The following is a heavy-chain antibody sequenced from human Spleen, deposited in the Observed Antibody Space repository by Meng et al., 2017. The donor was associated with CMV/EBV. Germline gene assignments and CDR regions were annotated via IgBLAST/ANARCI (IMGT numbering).Heavy chain of an antibody. CDR3: ARSSGTYYKTIFDH. J-gene: IGHJ1*01. Sequence: GESLKISCKGSGYNFASYWIAWVRQMPGKGLEWMGIIWPGDSDTKYSPSFQGQVTISADKSISTAYLQWSSLKASDTAMYYCARSSGTYYKTIFDHWGQGALVTVSS. D-gene: IGHD3-10*01. V-gene: IGHV5-51*01. CDR2: IWPGDSDT. CDR1: GYNFASYW.